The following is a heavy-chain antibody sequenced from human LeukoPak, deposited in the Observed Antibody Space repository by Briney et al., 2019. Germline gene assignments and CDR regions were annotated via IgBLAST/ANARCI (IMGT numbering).Heavy chain of an antibody. Sequence: GGSLRLSCAASGFTFSSYAMHWVRQAPGKGLEWVAVISYDGSNKYYADSVKGRFTISRDNSKNTLYLQMNSLRAEDTAVYYCAGQQLEVGWGQGTLVTVSS. V-gene: IGHV3-30-3*01. CDR3: AGQQLEVG. D-gene: IGHD6-13*01. CDR1: GFTFSSYA. CDR2: ISYDGSNK. J-gene: IGHJ4*02.